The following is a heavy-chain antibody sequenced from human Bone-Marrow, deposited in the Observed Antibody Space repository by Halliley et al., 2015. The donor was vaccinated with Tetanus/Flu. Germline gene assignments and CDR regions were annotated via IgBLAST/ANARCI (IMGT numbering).Heavy chain of an antibody. CDR1: GGSMTHNY. CDR2: IHYSGST. J-gene: IGHJ5*02. Sequence: GLVKPSETLSLTCTVSGGSMTHNYWSWIRQSPGKGLEWIGFIHYSGSTSYQPSLKSRVTVSLDTSRNQFSLRLSSVTAADTAVYFCARGPITTDNWFDPWGQGTLVTVSS. V-gene: IGHV4-59*01. CDR3: ARGPITTDNWFDP. D-gene: IGHD3-3*01.